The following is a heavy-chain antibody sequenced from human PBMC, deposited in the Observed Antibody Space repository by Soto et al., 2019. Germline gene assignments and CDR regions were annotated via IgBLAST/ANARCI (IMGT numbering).Heavy chain of an antibody. Sequence: PSQTLSLTCAISGDSVSSNSAAWNWIRQSPSRGLEWLGRTYYRSKWYNDYAVSVKSRITINPDTSKNQFSLQLNSVTPEDTAVFYCERDLRPVFGQLCLRWGFDYGAQEPLVTVPS. CDR1: GDSVSSNSAA. CDR3: ERDLRPVFGQLCLRWGFDY. V-gene: IGHV6-1*01. CDR2: TYYRSKWYN. J-gene: IGHJ4*02. D-gene: IGHD5-18*01.